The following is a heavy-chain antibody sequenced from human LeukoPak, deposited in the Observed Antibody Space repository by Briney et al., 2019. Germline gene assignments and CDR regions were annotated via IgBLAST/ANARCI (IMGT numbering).Heavy chain of an antibody. D-gene: IGHD2-15*01. Sequence: GRSLRLSCAASGFTFSSYGMHWVRQAPGKGLEWVAVISYDGSNKYYADSMKGRFTISRDNSKNTLYLQMNSLRAEDTAVYYCAKEEWDRYCSGGSCYCDYWGQGTLVTVSS. CDR1: GFTFSSYG. CDR3: AKEEWDRYCSGGSCYCDY. V-gene: IGHV3-30*18. CDR2: ISYDGSNK. J-gene: IGHJ4*02.